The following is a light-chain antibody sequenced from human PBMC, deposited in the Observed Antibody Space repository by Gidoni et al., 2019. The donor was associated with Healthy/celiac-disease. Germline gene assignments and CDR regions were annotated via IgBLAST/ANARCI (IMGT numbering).Light chain of an antibody. CDR2: AAS. Sequence: DIQMTQSPSSLSASVGDRVTITCRASQSISSYLNWYQQKPGNAPKLLIYAASSLQSGVPSRFSGSGSGTDFTLTISSLQPEDFATYYCQQSYSTSPFTFGPGTKVDIK. CDR1: QSISSY. CDR3: QQSYSTSPFT. J-gene: IGKJ3*01. V-gene: IGKV1-39*01.